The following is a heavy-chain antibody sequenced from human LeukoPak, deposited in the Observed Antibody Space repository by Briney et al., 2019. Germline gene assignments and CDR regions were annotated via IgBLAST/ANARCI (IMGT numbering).Heavy chain of an antibody. CDR1: GYTFTGYY. J-gene: IGHJ5*02. V-gene: IGHV1-2*02. CDR2: INPNSGGT. Sequence: ASVKVSCKASGYTFTGYYMHWVRQAPGQGLEWMGWINPNSGGTNYAQKLQGRVTMTTDTSTSTAYMELRSLRSDDTAVYYCAKKWRTYYYGSGSNWFDPWGQGTLVTVSS. CDR3: AKKWRTYYYGSGSNWFDP. D-gene: IGHD3-10*01.